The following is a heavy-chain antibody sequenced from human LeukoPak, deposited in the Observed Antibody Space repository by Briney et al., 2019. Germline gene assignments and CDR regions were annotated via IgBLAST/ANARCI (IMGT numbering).Heavy chain of an antibody. CDR3: ARGSDSSSPYYFDY. Sequence: SETLSLTCAVYGGSFSGYYWSWIRQPPGKGLEWIGEINHSGSTNYNPSLKSRVTISVDTSKNQFSLKLSSVTAADTAVYYCARGSDSSSPYYFDYWGQGTLVTVSS. CDR2: INHSGST. D-gene: IGHD6-13*01. J-gene: IGHJ4*02. CDR1: GGSFSGYY. V-gene: IGHV4-34*01.